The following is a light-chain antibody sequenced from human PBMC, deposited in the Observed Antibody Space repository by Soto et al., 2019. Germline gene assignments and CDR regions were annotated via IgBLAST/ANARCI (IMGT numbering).Light chain of an antibody. CDR2: DAS. CDR3: QHYNSYPWT. CDR1: QSISRS. Sequence: DIQMTQSPSTLSASVGARVTTTCRASQSISRSLAWYQQKPGKAPKVLIYDASTSESGAPSRFSGSGSGTEFTLTITSLQPDDFATYFCQHYNSYPWTFGQGTKVDIK. J-gene: IGKJ1*01. V-gene: IGKV1-5*01.